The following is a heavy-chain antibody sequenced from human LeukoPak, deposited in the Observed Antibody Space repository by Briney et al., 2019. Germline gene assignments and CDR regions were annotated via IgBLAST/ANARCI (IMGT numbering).Heavy chain of an antibody. CDR2: ISPSGGGT. J-gene: IGHJ4*02. CDR1: GYTFTSYY. V-gene: IGHV1-46*01. Sequence: ASVKVSCKASGYTFTSYYIHWVRQAPGQGLEWMGMISPSGGGTSYAQKFQGRVTMTRDTSTSTVYMELSSLRSEDTAVYYCARVHSRQHWGFDYWGQGTLVTVSS. CDR3: ARVHSRQHWGFDY. D-gene: IGHD6-13*01.